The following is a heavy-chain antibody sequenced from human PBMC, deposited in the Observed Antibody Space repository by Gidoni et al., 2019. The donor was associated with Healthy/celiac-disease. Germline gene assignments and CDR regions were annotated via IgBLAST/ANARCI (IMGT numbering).Heavy chain of an antibody. CDR2: MSSSSSTI. Sequence: EVQLVESGGGLVQPGGSLRLSGAASGFTFSSHSMNWVRQAPGKGLEWVSYMSSSSSTIYYADSVKGRFTISRDNAKNSLYLQMNSLRDEDTAVYYWARDTYYYDSSGSVEVSYWGQGTLVTVSS. V-gene: IGHV3-48*02. CDR1: GFTFSSHS. CDR3: ARDTYYYDSSGSVEVSY. J-gene: IGHJ4*02. D-gene: IGHD3-22*01.